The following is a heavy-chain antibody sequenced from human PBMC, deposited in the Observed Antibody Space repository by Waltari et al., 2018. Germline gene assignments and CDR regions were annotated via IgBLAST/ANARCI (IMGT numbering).Heavy chain of an antibody. V-gene: IGHV3-49*03. CDR3: TRVVGRSTMIVVVSLDY. Sequence: EVQLVESGGGLVPPGRSLRLSCTASGFTFGYYAMCWLRQAPGNGREWVGFIRSKAYGGTTEYAASVKGRFTISRDDSKSIAYLQMNSLKTEDTAVYYCTRVVGRSTMIVVVSLDYWGQVTLVTVSS. CDR2: IRSKAYGGTT. D-gene: IGHD3-22*01. CDR1: GFTFGYYA. J-gene: IGHJ4*02.